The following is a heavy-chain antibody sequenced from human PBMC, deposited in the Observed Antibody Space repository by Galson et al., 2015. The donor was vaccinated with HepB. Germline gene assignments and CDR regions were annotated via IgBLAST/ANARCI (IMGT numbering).Heavy chain of an antibody. J-gene: IGHJ4*02. V-gene: IGHV3-30-3*01. CDR1: GFVFSYYP. CDR2: ITYDATKE. CDR3: ARGGRGSSWGLDY. D-gene: IGHD6-13*01. Sequence: SLRLSCAASGFVFSYYPMHWVRQAPGKGLEWVAVITYDATKEYYAESVKGRFTISRDNPQNTLSLQMTSLGPGDTAVYYCARGGRGSSWGLDYWGQGTLVTVSS.